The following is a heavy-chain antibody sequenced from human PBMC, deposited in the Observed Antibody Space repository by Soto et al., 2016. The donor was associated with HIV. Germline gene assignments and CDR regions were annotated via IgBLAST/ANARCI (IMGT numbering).Heavy chain of an antibody. D-gene: IGHD3-10*01. CDR2: IYSGGST. J-gene: IGHJ6*02. Sequence: EVQLVESGGGLVQPGGSLRLSCAASGFTVSSNYMSWVRQAPGKGLEWVSVIYSGGSTYYADSVKGRFTISRDNSKNTLYLQMNSLRAEDTAVYYCAREGGSGSYYNFYYYYYGYGRLGQGTTVTVSS. V-gene: IGHV3-66*01. CDR1: GFTVSSNY. CDR3: AREGGSGSYYNFYYYYYGYGR.